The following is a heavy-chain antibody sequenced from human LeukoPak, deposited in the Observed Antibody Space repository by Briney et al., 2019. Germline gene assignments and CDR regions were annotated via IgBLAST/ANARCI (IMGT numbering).Heavy chain of an antibody. D-gene: IGHD3-10*01. CDR1: GGSISSGGYY. V-gene: IGHV4-31*03. CDR3: ARDRGYGSGSYGLERAFDI. Sequence: PSETLSLTCTVSGGSISSGGYYWSWIHQHPRKGLEWIVYSYYSGSTYYNPSLKSRVTISVDTSKNQFSLKLSSVTAADTAVYYCARDRGYGSGSYGLERAFDIWGQGTMVTVSS. J-gene: IGHJ3*02. CDR2: SYYSGST.